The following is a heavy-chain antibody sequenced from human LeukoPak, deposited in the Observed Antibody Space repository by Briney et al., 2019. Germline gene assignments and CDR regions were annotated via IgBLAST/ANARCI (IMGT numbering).Heavy chain of an antibody. V-gene: IGHV3-21*01. CDR1: GFTFSSYS. CDR2: ISSSSDYI. Sequence: GGSLRLSCAASGFTFSSYSMNWVRQAPGKGLEWVSSISSSSDYIYYADSVKGRFTISRDNAKNSLYLQMNSPRAEDTAVYYCAELGITMIGGVWGKGTTVTISS. D-gene: IGHD3-10*02. CDR3: AELGITMIGGV. J-gene: IGHJ6*04.